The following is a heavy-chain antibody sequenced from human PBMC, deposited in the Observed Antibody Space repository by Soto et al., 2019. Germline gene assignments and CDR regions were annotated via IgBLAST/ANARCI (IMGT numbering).Heavy chain of an antibody. V-gene: IGHV2-5*02. CDR1: GFSLSTSGMG. CDR3: VYREVAGHIGC. J-gene: IGHJ4*02. D-gene: IGHD6-19*01. Sequence: QITLKESGPTLVRPTQTLTLTCTFSGFSLSTSGMGVGWIRQPPGKALEWLAVIYWDDDKRYSPSLKTRLTIPKNTSKNQVVLTMTYIDPVDSATYYCVYREVAGHIGCWGQGTLVTVSS. CDR2: IYWDDDK.